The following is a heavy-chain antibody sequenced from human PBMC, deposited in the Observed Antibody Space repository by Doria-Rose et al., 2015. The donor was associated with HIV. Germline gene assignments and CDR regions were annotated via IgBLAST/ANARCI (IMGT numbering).Heavy chain of an antibody. CDR1: GVSLSSPGMG. Sequence: ESGPVLVKPTETLTLTCTVSGVSLSSPGMGVSWIRQPPGKALEWPANILSDDERSHKTSLKSRLTISRGTSKSQAVLTMTDMDPVDTATYYCARIKSSRWYHKYYFDFWGQGTLVIVSA. D-gene: IGHD6-13*01. V-gene: IGHV2-26*01. CDR2: ILSDDER. CDR3: ARIKSSRWYHKYYFDF. J-gene: IGHJ4*02.